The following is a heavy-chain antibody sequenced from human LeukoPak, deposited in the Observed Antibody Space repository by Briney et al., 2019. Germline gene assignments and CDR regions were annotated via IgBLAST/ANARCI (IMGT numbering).Heavy chain of an antibody. Sequence: SETLSLTCAVSGYSISRFYYWGWIRQPPGKGLEWIASIYHSGSTYYNPSLKSRITISVDTSKNQYSLKLTSVTAADAAVYYCATLAASAPRYFDYWGQGILVTVSS. J-gene: IGHJ4*02. CDR2: IYHSGST. CDR3: ATLAASAPRYFDY. CDR1: GYSISRFYY. D-gene: IGHD6-13*01. V-gene: IGHV4-38-2*01.